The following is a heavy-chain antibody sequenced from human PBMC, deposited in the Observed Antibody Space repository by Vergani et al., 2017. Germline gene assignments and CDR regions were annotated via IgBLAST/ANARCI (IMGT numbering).Heavy chain of an antibody. CDR2: IDRNYGVK. Sequence: VEAGGGLVQPGGSLRLSCTASGFTFQAFAFHWVRQVSGRGLEWVSGIDRNYGVKNGNSFEGRFSISRDNAKKAVFLQMNNLRHKDTALYFCVKDNDYDAYGPFDLWGRGTLVTVSS. CDR1: GFTFQAFA. CDR3: VKDNDYDAYGPFDL. V-gene: IGHV3-9*01. J-gene: IGHJ2*01. D-gene: IGHD3-16*01.